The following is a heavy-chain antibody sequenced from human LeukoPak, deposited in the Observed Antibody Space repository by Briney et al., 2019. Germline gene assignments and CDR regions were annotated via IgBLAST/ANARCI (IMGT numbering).Heavy chain of an antibody. Sequence: SETLPLTCTVSGGSISSGSYYWSWIRQPAGKGLEWIGRIYTSGSTNYNPSLKSRVTISVDTSKNQFSLKLSSVTAADTAVYYCARDPDYCSSTSCYEWDYYMDVWGKGTTVTVSS. CDR3: ARDPDYCSSTSCYEWDYYMDV. CDR1: GGSISSGSYY. J-gene: IGHJ6*03. D-gene: IGHD2-2*01. CDR2: IYTSGST. V-gene: IGHV4-61*02.